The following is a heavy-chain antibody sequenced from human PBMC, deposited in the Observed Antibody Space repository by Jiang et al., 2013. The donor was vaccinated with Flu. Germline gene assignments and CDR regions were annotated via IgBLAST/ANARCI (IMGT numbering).Heavy chain of an antibody. V-gene: IGHV1-3*01. Sequence: ECMGWINAGNGNTKYSQKFQGRLTITRDTSASTVYMELTSLTSEDTSVYYCARDLRNNWFDPWGQGTLVTVSS. CDR2: INAGNGNT. CDR3: ARDLRNNWFDP. J-gene: IGHJ5*02.